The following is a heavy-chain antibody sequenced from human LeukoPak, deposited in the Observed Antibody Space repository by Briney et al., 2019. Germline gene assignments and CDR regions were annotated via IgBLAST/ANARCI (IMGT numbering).Heavy chain of an antibody. V-gene: IGHV1-24*01. CDR2: FDPEDGET. CDR3: ARGVREKTLWWYFDY. D-gene: IGHD2-15*01. Sequence: ASVKVSCKVSGYTLTELSMHWVRQAPGKGLEWMGGFDPEDGETIYAQKFQGRVTMTEDTSISTAYMELSRLRSDDTAVYYCARGVREKTLWWYFDYWGQGTLVTVSS. CDR1: GYTLTELS. J-gene: IGHJ4*02.